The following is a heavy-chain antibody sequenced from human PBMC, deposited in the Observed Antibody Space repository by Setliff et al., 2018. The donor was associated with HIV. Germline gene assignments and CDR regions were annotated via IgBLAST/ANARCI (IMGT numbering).Heavy chain of an antibody. CDR2: IRTNAKGYAT. Sequence: GGSLRLSCAASGFIFSGAAMHWVRQTSGKGLEWVGRIRTNAKGYATEYAASVKGRFIISRDDSKSTAYLQMSSLQTEDTAVYYCTTLSGSLQYWGQGTQVTAPQ. J-gene: IGHJ1*01. V-gene: IGHV3-73*01. D-gene: IGHD1-26*01. CDR1: GFIFSGAA. CDR3: TTLSGSLQY.